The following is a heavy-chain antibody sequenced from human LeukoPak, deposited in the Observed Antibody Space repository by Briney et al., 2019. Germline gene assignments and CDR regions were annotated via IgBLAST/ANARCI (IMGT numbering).Heavy chain of an antibody. V-gene: IGHV3-48*02. CDR2: ISSYSDSV. CDR1: GFTFSSYG. D-gene: IGHD5-12*01. J-gene: IGHJ4*02. CDR3: ARAMRSGYDH. Sequence: GGSLRLSCAASGFTFSSYGMNWVRQAPGKRLEWVSYISSYSDSVYYADSVKGRFTISRDNAENSLYLQMNSLRDEDTAVYYCARAMRSGYDHWGQGTLVTVSS.